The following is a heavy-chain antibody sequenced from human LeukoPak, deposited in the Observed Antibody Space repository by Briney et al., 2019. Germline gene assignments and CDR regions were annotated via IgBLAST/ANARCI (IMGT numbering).Heavy chain of an antibody. CDR1: GFTFRSYN. CDR3: ARDGYISAAFDY. D-gene: IGHD2-2*02. Sequence: GGSLRLSCAASGFTFRSYNMHWVRQAPGKGLEYVSTISSNGGSTYYANSVKGRFTISRDNSKNTLYLQMGSLRAEYMAVYYCARDGYISAAFDYWGQGALVTVSS. J-gene: IGHJ4*02. CDR2: ISSNGGST. V-gene: IGHV3-64*01.